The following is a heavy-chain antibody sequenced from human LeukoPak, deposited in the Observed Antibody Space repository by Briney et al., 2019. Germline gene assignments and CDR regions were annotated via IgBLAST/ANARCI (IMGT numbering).Heavy chain of an antibody. Sequence: ASVKVSCKASGYTFSGYYIHWVRQAPGQGLEWMGRINPSTGGTNYAQIFQGRVPMTRDTSISTVYMELSRLRSDDTAVYYCATRDPAEGFLQWLPDCWGQGTLVTVSA. D-gene: IGHD3-3*01. V-gene: IGHV1-2*06. J-gene: IGHJ4*02. CDR2: INPSTGGT. CDR3: ATRDPAEGFLQWLPDC. CDR1: GYTFSGYY.